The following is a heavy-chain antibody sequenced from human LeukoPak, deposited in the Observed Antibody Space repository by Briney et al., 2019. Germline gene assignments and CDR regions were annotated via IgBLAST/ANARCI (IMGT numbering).Heavy chain of an antibody. CDR3: AREREGYGSGSHYYYYGMDV. J-gene: IGHJ6*02. D-gene: IGHD3-10*01. CDR1: GYTFTSYY. V-gene: IGHV1-46*01. Sequence: GASVKVSCKASGYTFTSYYMHWVRQAPGQGLEWMGIINPSGGSTSYAQKFQGRVTMTRDTSTSTVYMELSSLRSEDTAVYYCAREREGYGSGSHYYYYGMDVWGQGTTVTVSS. CDR2: INPSGGST.